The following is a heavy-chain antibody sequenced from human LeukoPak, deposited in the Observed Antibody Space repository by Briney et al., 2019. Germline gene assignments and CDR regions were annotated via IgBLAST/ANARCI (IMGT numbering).Heavy chain of an antibody. J-gene: IGHJ5*02. CDR3: ARDSKGSTANWFDP. CDR1: GYSFTSYY. V-gene: IGHV1-46*01. Sequence: ASVKVSCKASGYSFTSYYMHWVRQAPGQGLEWMGLINPSGSSTSYAQKFQGRLSLTRDMSTSTDYMELSSLRSEDTAVYYCARDSKGSTANWFDPWGQGTLVTVSS. D-gene: IGHD2-2*01. CDR2: INPSGSST.